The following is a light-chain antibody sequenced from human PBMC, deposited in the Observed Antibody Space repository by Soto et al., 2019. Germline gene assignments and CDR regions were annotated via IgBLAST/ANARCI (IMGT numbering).Light chain of an antibody. J-gene: IGLJ1*01. CDR2: DVS. V-gene: IGLV2-14*01. CDR1: SSDVGGYSY. Sequence: QSALTQPASVSGSPGRSITISCTGTSSDVGGYSYVSWYQQLPGKAPKLMIYDVSDRPSGVSNRFSGSKSGNTASLTISGLQAEDEADYYCSSYTSSSLYVFGTGTKLTVL. CDR3: SSYTSSSLYV.